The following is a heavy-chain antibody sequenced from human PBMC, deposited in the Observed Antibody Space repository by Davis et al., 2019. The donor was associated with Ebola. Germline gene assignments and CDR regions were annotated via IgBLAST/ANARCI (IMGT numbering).Heavy chain of an antibody. J-gene: IGHJ6*02. V-gene: IGHV3-23*01. CDR1: GFTFTDYA. D-gene: IGHD3-22*01. CDR3: ARSKIYDSSGYWQRYYYYYGMDV. Sequence: PGGSLRLSCAASGFTFTDYAMSWVRQAPGKGLECVSGISGSGGSTYYADSVKGRFTISRDNSRSTLYLQTNSLRAEDTAVYYCARSKIYDSSGYWQRYYYYYGMDVWSQGTTVTVSS. CDR2: ISGSGGST.